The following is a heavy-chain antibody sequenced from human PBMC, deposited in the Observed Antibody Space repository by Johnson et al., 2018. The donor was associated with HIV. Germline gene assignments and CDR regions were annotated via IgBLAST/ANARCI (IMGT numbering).Heavy chain of an antibody. V-gene: IGHV3-11*04. J-gene: IGHJ3*02. Sequence: QVQLVESGGGLVKPGGSLRLSCAASGFTFSDYYMSWIRQAPGKGLEWVSVVSGSGGRTYYADSVKGRFTISRDNSKNTLYLQMNSLRAEDTAVYYCVRASWFGAFHIWGRGTLVTVSS. CDR2: VSGSGGRT. CDR1: GFTFSDYY. D-gene: IGHD3-10*01. CDR3: VRASWFGAFHI.